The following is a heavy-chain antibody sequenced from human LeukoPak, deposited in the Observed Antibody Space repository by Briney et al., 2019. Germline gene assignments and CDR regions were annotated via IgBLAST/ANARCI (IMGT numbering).Heavy chain of an antibody. V-gene: IGHV3-23*01. D-gene: IGHD3-22*01. Sequence: GGSLRLSCAASGFTFSSYDMSWVRQAPGKGLEWVSAISGSGGSTYYADSVKGRFTISRDNSKNTLYLQMNSLRAEDTAVYYCAKDTTTYYYDSSGYSSPTPLDYWGQGTLVTVSS. CDR2: ISGSGGST. CDR3: AKDTTTYYYDSSGYSSPTPLDY. J-gene: IGHJ4*02. CDR1: GFTFSSYD.